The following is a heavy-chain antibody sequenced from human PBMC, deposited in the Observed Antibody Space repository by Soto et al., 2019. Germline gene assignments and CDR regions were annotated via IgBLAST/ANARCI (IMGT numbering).Heavy chain of an antibody. CDR2: ISPSTSHI. J-gene: IGHJ6*02. V-gene: IGHV3-21*01. D-gene: IGHD2-15*01. CDR3: SVCSGGACPRIYGMEV. Sequence: EVHLVESGGGLVKPGGSLRLSCAVSGFTFSSCTMNWVRQAPGKGLEWVSSISPSTSHIYYTDSVKGRFTISRDNAKTSLFLQMNSLRAEDTAVYYFSVCSGGACPRIYGMEVWGQGTTVTVSS. CDR1: GFTFSSCT.